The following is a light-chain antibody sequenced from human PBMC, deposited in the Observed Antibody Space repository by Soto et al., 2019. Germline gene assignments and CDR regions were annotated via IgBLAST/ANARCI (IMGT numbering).Light chain of an antibody. J-gene: IGKJ4*01. Sequence: EIVLTQSPATLSLSPGERATLSCRASQSVSSYLAWYQQKPGQAPRLLIYDASNRATGIPARFSGSGSGTDFTLTISSLEPEDFAVYYCQQSSNWPAFGGGTKVDIK. CDR2: DAS. CDR3: QQSSNWPA. V-gene: IGKV3-11*01. CDR1: QSVSSY.